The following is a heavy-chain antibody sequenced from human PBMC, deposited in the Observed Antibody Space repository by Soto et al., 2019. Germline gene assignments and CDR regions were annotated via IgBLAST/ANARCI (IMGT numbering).Heavy chain of an antibody. CDR3: ARGLNWNYIMKWLDT. J-gene: IGHJ5*02. V-gene: IGHV5-51*01. D-gene: IGHD3-16*01. CDR1: GYSFTTYW. CDR2: VYPGDSDT. Sequence: GESLKISCQTSGYSFTTYWIAWVRQMPGKGLEWMGVVYPGDSDTKYSPSFQGHVTISADRSSSTAFLQWSSLKASDTAVYYCARGLNWNYIMKWLDTWGQGTLVTVSS.